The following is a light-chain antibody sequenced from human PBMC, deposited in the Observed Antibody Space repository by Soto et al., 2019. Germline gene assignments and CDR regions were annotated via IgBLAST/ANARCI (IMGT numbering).Light chain of an antibody. J-gene: IGKJ5*01. CDR2: DAP. V-gene: IGKV3-11*01. CDR3: QQRSNWPPT. Sequence: PGERATLSCRASQSVGSYLAWYQQKPGQAPRLLIYDAPNRATGIPARFSGSGSGTDFTLTISSLEPEDFAVYYCQQRSNWPPTFGQGTRLE. CDR1: QSVGSY.